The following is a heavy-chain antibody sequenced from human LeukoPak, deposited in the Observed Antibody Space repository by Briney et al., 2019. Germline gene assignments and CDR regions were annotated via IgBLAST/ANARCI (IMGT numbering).Heavy chain of an antibody. D-gene: IGHD6-13*01. Sequence: GESLKISCKGSGYSFTSYWIGWVRQMPGKGLEWMGIIYPGDPDTRYSPSFQGQVTISADKSIGTAYLQWSSLKASDTAMYYCARDLSSSWYLFDYWGQGTLVTVSS. CDR2: IYPGDPDT. CDR1: GYSFTSYW. J-gene: IGHJ4*02. CDR3: ARDLSSSWYLFDY. V-gene: IGHV5-51*01.